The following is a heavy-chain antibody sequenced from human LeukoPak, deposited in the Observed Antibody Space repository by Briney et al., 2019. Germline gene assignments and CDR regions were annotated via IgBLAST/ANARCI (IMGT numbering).Heavy chain of an antibody. J-gene: IGHJ3*02. D-gene: IGHD3-10*01. CDR3: ARHGGSGSYFHHQRAFDI. Sequence: SETLSLTCIVSGGSIGNYYWSWIRQPPGRGLEWIGYMHYSGNNNYNPSLKSQATVSIDTSKNQFSLRVDSVTAADTAVYYCARHGGSGSYFHHQRAFDIWGQGAVVTVSS. CDR2: MHYSGNN. CDR1: GGSIGNYY. V-gene: IGHV4-59*08.